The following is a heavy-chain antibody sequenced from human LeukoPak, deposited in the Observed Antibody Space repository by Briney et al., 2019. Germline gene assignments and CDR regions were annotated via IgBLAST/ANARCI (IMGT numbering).Heavy chain of an antibody. Sequence: SETLSLTCTVSGYSISSGYYWGWIRQPPGKGLEWIGSIYHSGSTYYNPSLKSRVTISVDTSKNQFSLKLSSVTAADTAVYYCARGEYPPEVSFDPWGQGTLVTVSS. CDR2: IYHSGST. V-gene: IGHV4-38-2*02. D-gene: IGHD2/OR15-2a*01. CDR1: GYSISSGYY. CDR3: ARGEYPPEVSFDP. J-gene: IGHJ5*02.